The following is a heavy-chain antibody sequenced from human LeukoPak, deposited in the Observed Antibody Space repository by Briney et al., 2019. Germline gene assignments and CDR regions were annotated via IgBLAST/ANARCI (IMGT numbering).Heavy chain of an antibody. CDR1: GFPFRSYW. V-gene: IGHV3-7*03. D-gene: IGHD3-16*01. CDR3: ARLEGGVTIFDY. Sequence: PGGSVRLSCAASGFPFRSYWLRWVRQAPGRGLVWVATLNPDGRVTYYVDSVKGRFTISRDNARTSVYLQMDSLRTEDTAAYFCARLEGGVTIFDYWGQGTLVTVSS. CDR2: LNPDGRVT. J-gene: IGHJ4*02.